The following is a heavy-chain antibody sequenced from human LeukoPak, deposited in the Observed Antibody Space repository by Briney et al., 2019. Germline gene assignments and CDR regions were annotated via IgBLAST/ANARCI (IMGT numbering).Heavy chain of an antibody. V-gene: IGHV3-30*04. D-gene: IGHD5-24*01. J-gene: IGHJ4*02. CDR2: ISYDGSNK. Sequence: GGSLRLSCAASGFTFSSYAMHWVRQAPGKGLEWVAVISYDGSNKYYADSVKGRFTISRDNSRNTLYLQMNSLRAEDTAVYYCAKDDRWLQFCCWGQGTLVTVSA. CDR1: GFTFSSYA. CDR3: AKDDRWLQFCC.